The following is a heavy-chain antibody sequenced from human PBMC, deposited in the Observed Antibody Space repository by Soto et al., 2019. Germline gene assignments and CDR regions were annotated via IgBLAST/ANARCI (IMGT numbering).Heavy chain of an antibody. CDR3: ARGIEGHLFDP. CDR1: GGSISSSSYY. V-gene: IGHV4-39*07. Sequence: SETLSLTCTVSGGSISSSSYYWGWIRQPPGKGLEWIGSIYYSGSTYYNPSLKSRVTISVDTSKNQFSLKLSSVTAADTAVYYCARGIEGHLFDPWGQGTLVTVSS. J-gene: IGHJ5*02. CDR2: IYYSGST.